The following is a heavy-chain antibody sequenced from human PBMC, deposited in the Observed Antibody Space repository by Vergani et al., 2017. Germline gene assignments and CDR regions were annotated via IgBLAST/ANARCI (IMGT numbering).Heavy chain of an antibody. J-gene: IGHJ5*02. Sequence: QVQLQESGPGLVKSSETLSLTCSVSFDSIRNLYCNWIRQPPGKGLEWIVTIHYSEKTNYNPSLKTRVTISVDTSKNKFSLTLTSVTAADTAVYYCASDTHSGQRADRWGQGILVTVTS. CDR2: IHYSEKT. CDR3: ASDTHSGQRADR. D-gene: IGHD6-19*01. V-gene: IGHV4-59*11. CDR1: FDSIRNLY.